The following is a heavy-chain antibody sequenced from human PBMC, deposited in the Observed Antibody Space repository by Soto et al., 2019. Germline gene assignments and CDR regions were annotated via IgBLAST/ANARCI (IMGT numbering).Heavy chain of an antibody. CDR2: SIPIFGTA. D-gene: IGHD5-12*01. CDR1: GGTFNNYP. CDR3: ARGRGYSGDDHYYYFDMDV. J-gene: IGHJ6*02. Sequence: QVQLVQSGAEVKKPASSVKVSCKASGGTFNNYPITWVRQAPGEGLEWMGGSIPIFGTANYAQNFQGRVTISEDESTSTAYMELRSLSTEDTAVYYCARGRGYSGDDHYYYFDMDVWGQGTTVTVAS. V-gene: IGHV1-69*01.